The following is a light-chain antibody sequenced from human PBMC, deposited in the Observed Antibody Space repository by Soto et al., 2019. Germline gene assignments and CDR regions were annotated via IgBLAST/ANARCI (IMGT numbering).Light chain of an antibody. J-gene: IGKJ5*01. V-gene: IGKV3-15*01. CDR2: GAS. CDR1: QSVSSN. CDR3: QQYNNWPPIT. Sequence: EIVITQSPATLSVSPGERANLSCRASQSVSSNLAWYQQKPGQPPRLLIYGASSRATGIPARFSGSGSGTEFTLTISSLQSEDFAVYYGQQYNNWPPITGGQGTRLEIK.